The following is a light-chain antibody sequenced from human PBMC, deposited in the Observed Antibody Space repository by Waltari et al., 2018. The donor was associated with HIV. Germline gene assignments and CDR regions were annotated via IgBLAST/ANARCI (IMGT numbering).Light chain of an antibody. J-gene: IGLJ3*02. CDR1: SSNIGARYD. V-gene: IGLV1-40*01. Sequence: QSVLTQPPSVSGAPGQRVTIPCTASSSNIGARYDAHSYQQFPRTPPKLVIFANTNRPAGIPDRFSGSKSGTSASLVITGVQAEDEADYYCQSYDSSLNAWVFGGGTKLTVL. CDR3: QSYDSSLNAWV. CDR2: ANT.